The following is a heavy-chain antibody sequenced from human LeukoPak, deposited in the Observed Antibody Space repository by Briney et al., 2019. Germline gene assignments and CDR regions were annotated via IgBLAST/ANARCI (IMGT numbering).Heavy chain of an antibody. Sequence: ASETLSLTCTVSGYSISSGYYWGWIRQPPGKGLEWIGSIYHSGSTYYNPSLKSRVTISVDTSKNQFSLKLSSVTAADTAVYYCARVVSGSYLSYFDYWGQGTLVTVSS. CDR1: GYSISSGYY. CDR3: ARVVSGSYLSYFDY. V-gene: IGHV4-38-2*02. CDR2: IYHSGST. J-gene: IGHJ4*02. D-gene: IGHD1-26*01.